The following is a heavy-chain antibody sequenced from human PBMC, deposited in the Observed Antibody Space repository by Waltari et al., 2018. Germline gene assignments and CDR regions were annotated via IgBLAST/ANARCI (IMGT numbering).Heavy chain of an antibody. CDR2: IYHSGST. CDR1: GYYISSGYY. D-gene: IGHD3-22*01. J-gene: IGHJ4*02. CDR3: ARADYDSSGYYWGAQYYFDY. Sequence: QVQLQESGPGLVKPSETLSLTCAAPGYYISSGYYWGWIRQPPGKGLEWIGSIYHSGSTYYNPSLKSRVTISVDTSKNQFSLKLSSVTAADTAVYYCARADYDSSGYYWGAQYYFDYWGQGTLVTVSS. V-gene: IGHV4-38-2*01.